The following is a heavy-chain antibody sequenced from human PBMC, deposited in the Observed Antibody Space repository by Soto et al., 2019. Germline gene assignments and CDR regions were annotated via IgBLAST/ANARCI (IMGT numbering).Heavy chain of an antibody. D-gene: IGHD6-19*01. J-gene: IGHJ4*02. CDR2: ISGYNANT. CDR1: GYTFTDYG. CDR3: AREGIVVIGSPIDS. Sequence: ASVKVSCKASGYTFTDYGFSWVRQAPGQGLEWMGWISGYNANTNYAQKFQGRVTMTTDTSTSTAYMELRSLRSDDTAVYYCAREGIVVIGSPIDSWGQGTPVTVSS. V-gene: IGHV1-18*01.